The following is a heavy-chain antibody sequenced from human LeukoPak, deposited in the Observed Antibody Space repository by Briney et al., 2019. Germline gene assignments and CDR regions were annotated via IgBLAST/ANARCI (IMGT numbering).Heavy chain of an antibody. Sequence: ASVKVSCKAPGYTLTSYDINWVRQAAGQGLEWMGWMNPKSGNTGYAQKFQGRVTMTRNTSIGTAYMELSSLRSEDTAVYYCARVSGYCSGTNCYYHYGMDVWGQGTTVTVSS. J-gene: IGHJ6*02. D-gene: IGHD2-2*01. CDR1: GYTLTSYD. V-gene: IGHV1-8*01. CDR3: ARVSGYCSGTNCYYHYGMDV. CDR2: MNPKSGNT.